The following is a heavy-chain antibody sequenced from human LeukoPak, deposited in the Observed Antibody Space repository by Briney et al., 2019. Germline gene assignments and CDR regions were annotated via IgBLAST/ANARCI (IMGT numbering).Heavy chain of an antibody. CDR3: ARGLPHCSSTSCYRPPLYYCGMDV. D-gene: IGHD2-2*01. V-gene: IGHV3-48*01. J-gene: IGHJ6*02. CDR2: ISSSSSTI. CDR1: GFTFSSYS. Sequence: GGSLRLSCAASGFTFSSYSMNWVRQAPGKGLEWVSYISSSSSTIYYADSVKGRFTISRDNAKNSLYLQMNSLRAEDTAVYYCARGLPHCSSTSCYRPPLYYCGMDVWGQGTTVTVSS.